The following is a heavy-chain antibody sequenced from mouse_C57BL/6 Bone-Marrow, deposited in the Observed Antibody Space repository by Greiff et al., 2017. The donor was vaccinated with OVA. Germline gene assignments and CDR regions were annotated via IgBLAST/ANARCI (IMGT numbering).Heavy chain of an antibody. CDR2: INYDGSST. J-gene: IGHJ1*03. V-gene: IGHV5-16*01. CDR3: AIGGWDWYFDV. CDR1: GFTFSDYY. D-gene: IGHD3-3*01. Sequence: DVQLVESEGGLVQPGSSMKLSCTASGFTFSDYYMAWVRQVPEKGLEWVANINYDGSSTYYLDSLKSRFIISRDNAKNILYLQMSSLKSEDTATDYCAIGGWDWYFDVWGTGTTVTVAS.